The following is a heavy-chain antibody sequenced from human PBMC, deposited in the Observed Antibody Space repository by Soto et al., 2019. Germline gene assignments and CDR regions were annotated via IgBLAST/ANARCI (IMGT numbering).Heavy chain of an antibody. CDR2: IDESGDS. Sequence: KTSETLSLTCTVSGGPIRGSSHYWGWIRQSPGTGLEWIGSIDESGDSYYNPSLKSRVTILVDTSKNQFSLKLMSVTGADSAIYYCAREGGYVDYWGQGTLVTVSS. D-gene: IGHD1-1*01. CDR1: GGPIRGSSHY. V-gene: IGHV4-39*02. J-gene: IGHJ4*02. CDR3: AREGGYVDY.